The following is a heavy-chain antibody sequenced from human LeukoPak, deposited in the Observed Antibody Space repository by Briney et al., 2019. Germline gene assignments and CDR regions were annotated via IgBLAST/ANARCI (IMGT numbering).Heavy chain of an antibody. CDR1: GASIRHYY. CDR2: LYHSGSP. Sequence: SETLSLTCTVSGASIRHYYWSWIRQPPGKGLDWIGNLYHSGSPNYNPSLKSRVTISIDTAKNQFSLRLRSVTAADTAVYYCATLIGTTYPYYFDFWGQATLVTVSS. J-gene: IGHJ4*02. V-gene: IGHV4-59*01. D-gene: IGHD1-20*01. CDR3: ATLIGTTYPYYFDF.